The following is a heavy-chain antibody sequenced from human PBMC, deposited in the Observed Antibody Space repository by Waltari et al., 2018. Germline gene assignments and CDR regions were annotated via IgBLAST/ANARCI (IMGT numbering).Heavy chain of an antibody. CDR1: GGSISSGGYY. CDR2: IYYSGGT. CDR3: ARARSCSGGSCARGDFDY. Sequence: QVQLQESGPGLVKPSQTLSLTCTVSGGSISSGGYYWSWLRQHPGKGLGWIGYIYYSGGTYFNPSLKSRVTKSVDTSKNQFSLKLGSVTAAETAVDYCARARSCSGGSCARGDFDYWGQGTLVTVSS. J-gene: IGHJ4*02. V-gene: IGHV4-31*03. D-gene: IGHD2-15*01.